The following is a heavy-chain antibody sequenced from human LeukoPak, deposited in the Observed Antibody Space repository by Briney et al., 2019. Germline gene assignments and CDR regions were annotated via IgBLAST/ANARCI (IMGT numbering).Heavy chain of an antibody. CDR1: GGSISSSSYY. D-gene: IGHD3-3*01. CDR3: ASDLSYYDFWSGYYLYNWFDP. J-gene: IGHJ5*02. CDR2: IYYSGST. V-gene: IGHV4-39*01. Sequence: SETLSLTGTVSGGSISSSSYYWGWLRQPPGKGLEWIGSIYYSGSTYYNPSLKSRVTISVDTSTNKFSLKLSSVTAADTAVYYCASDLSYYDFWSGYYLYNWFDPWGQGTLVTVSS.